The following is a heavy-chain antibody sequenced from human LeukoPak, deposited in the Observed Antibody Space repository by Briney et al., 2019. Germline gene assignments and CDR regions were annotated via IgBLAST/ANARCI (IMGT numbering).Heavy chain of an antibody. Sequence: GGSLRLSCAASGVTLSSDGMHWVRQAPGKGLEWGAVIWYDGTNKYYGDSVKGRFTISRDNSKNTLYLQMTSLTAEDTAVYYCARDPTGGTFAYWGQGPLVTVSS. CDR1: GVTLSSDG. D-gene: IGHD3-16*01. V-gene: IGHV3-33*01. J-gene: IGHJ4*02. CDR3: ARDPTGGTFAY. CDR2: IWYDGTNK.